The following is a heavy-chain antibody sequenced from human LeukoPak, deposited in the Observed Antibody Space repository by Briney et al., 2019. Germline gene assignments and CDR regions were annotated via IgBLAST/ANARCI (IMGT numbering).Heavy chain of an antibody. V-gene: IGHV4-34*01. CDR1: GGSFSGYY. Sequence: SETLSLTCAVYGGSFSGYYWSWIRQPPGKGLEWIGEINHSGNTNYNPSLTSRVTISVDTFKNQFSLKLSSVTAADTAVYYCARHRPGNYYGSGSYYFDYWGQGTLVTVSS. CDR2: INHSGNT. CDR3: ARHRPGNYYGSGSYYFDY. D-gene: IGHD3-10*01. J-gene: IGHJ4*02.